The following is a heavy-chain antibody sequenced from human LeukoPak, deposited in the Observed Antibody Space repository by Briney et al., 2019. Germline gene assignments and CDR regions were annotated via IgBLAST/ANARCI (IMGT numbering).Heavy chain of an antibody. J-gene: IGHJ3*02. CDR3: ATVNPYIVVVAAAQGDAFDI. Sequence: ASVKVSCKVSGYTLTELSMHWVRQAPGKGLEWMGGFDPEDGETIYAQKFQGRVTMTEDTSTDTAYMELSSLRSEDTAVYYCATVNPYIVVVAAAQGDAFDIWGQGTMVTVSS. D-gene: IGHD2-21*02. V-gene: IGHV1-24*01. CDR1: GYTLTELS. CDR2: FDPEDGET.